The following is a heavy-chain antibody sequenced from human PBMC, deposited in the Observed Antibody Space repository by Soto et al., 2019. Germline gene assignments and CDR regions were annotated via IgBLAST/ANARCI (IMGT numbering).Heavy chain of an antibody. V-gene: IGHV1-8*01. CDR1: GYSFTSYD. CDR3: ARGIFSGSYHFDY. J-gene: IGHJ4*02. D-gene: IGHD3-10*01. CDR2: MNPNSGNT. Sequence: QVQLVESGAEVKKPGASVKVSCKASGYSFTSYDINWVRQATGQGLEWMGWMNPNSGNTGYAQKFQGRVTMTRNTSISTAYLELSRLRSDDTAVYYCARGIFSGSYHFDYWGQGTLVTVSS.